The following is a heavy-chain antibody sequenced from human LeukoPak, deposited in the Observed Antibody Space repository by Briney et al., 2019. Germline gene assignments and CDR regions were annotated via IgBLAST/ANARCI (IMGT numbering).Heavy chain of an antibody. V-gene: IGHV4-34*01. CDR1: GRSFSGYY. CDR2: INHSGST. J-gene: IGHJ3*02. CDR3: ARVLDLYAFDI. D-gene: IGHD2-2*03. Sequence: SETLSLTCAVCGRSFSGYYWSWIRQPPGKGLEWIGEINHSGSTNYNPSLKSRVTISVDTSKNQFSLKLSSVTAADTAVYYCARVLDLYAFDIWGQGTMVTVSS.